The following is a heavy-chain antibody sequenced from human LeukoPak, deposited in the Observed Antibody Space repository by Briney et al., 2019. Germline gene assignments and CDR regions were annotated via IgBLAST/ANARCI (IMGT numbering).Heavy chain of an antibody. J-gene: IGHJ5*02. CDR3: AGDIFIAAAGNWLDP. D-gene: IGHD6-13*01. CDR2: TYYRSKWYN. Sequence: SQTLSLTCAISGDSISSNSAAWSWVRQSPSRGLEWLGRTYYRSKWYNDYAPSVKSRITINPDSSKNQFSLQLNSVTPEDTAMYYCAGDIFIAAAGNWLDPWGQGILVTVSS. CDR1: GDSISSNSAA. V-gene: IGHV6-1*01.